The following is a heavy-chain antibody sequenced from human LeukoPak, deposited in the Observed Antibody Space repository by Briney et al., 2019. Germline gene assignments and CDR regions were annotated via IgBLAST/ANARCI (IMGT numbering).Heavy chain of an antibody. CDR1: GGSISIYY. CDR2: IYASGTT. J-gene: IGHJ5*02. Sequence: SETLSLTCTVSGGSISIYYWSWIRQPAGKGLEWIGRIYASGTTTYNPSLKSRVTMSVDTSKNQFSLKLSSVTAADTAVYYCARANYYDSSGLQGDWFDPWGQGTLVTVSS. V-gene: IGHV4-4*07. CDR3: ARANYYDSSGLQGDWFDP. D-gene: IGHD3-22*01.